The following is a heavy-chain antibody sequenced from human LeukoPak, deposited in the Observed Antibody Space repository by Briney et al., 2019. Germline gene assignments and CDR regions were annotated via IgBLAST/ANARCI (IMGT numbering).Heavy chain of an antibody. D-gene: IGHD6-19*01. V-gene: IGHV3-21*05. Sequence: PGGSLRLSCAASGFTFNTYTMNWVRQAPGKGLEWVSYISGSSGIIDYADSVKGRFTISRDNAKNSLYLQMNSLRAEDTAVYYCAREAGGWVHYYYGMDVWGQGTTVTVSS. J-gene: IGHJ6*02. CDR2: ISGSSGII. CDR1: GFTFNTYT. CDR3: AREAGGWVHYYYGMDV.